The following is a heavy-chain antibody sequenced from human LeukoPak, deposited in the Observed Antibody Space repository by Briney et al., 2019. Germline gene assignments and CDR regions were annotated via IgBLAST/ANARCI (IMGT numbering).Heavy chain of an antibody. CDR3: ARGSVVYADAFDI. D-gene: IGHD2-8*02. J-gene: IGHJ3*02. V-gene: IGHV1-8*03. CDR1: RYTFTSYD. CDR2: MNPNSGNT. Sequence: ASVKVSCKASRYTFTSYDINWVRQATGQGLEWMGWMNPNSGNTGYAQKFQGRVTITRNTSISTAYMELSSLRSEDTAVYYCARGSVVYADAFDIRGQGTMVTVSS.